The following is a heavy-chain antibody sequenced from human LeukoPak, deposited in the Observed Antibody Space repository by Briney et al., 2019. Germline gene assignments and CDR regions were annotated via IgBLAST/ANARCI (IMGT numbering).Heavy chain of an antibody. J-gene: IGHJ3*02. CDR3: ARELLGYCSGGSCYDAFDI. CDR2: ISSSSSYI. CDR1: GFTFSSYS. V-gene: IGHV3-21*01. Sequence: GGSLRLSCAASGFTFSSYSMNWVRQAPGKGLEWVSSISSSSSYIYYADSVKGRFTISRDNAKNSLYLQMNSLRAEDTAVYYCARELLGYCSGGSCYDAFDIWGQGTMVTVSS. D-gene: IGHD2-15*01.